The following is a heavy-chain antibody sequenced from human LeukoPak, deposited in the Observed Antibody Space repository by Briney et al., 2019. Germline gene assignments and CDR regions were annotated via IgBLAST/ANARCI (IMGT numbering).Heavy chain of an antibody. J-gene: IGHJ4*02. CDR1: GFTFGDYL. Sequence: GGSLRLSCTASGFTFGDYLMSWFRQAPGKGLEWIGFISGGATEYAASVKGRFTISRDDSTSIAYLQMSSLTTEDTAVYYCSRGSGWLSVYWGQGTLVTVSS. CDR2: ISGGAT. CDR3: SRGSGWLSVY. V-gene: IGHV3-49*03. D-gene: IGHD6-19*01.